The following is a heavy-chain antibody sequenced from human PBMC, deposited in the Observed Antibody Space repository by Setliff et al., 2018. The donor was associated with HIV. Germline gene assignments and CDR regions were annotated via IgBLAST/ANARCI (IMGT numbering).Heavy chain of an antibody. CDR2: MTPYSGNT. D-gene: IGHD1-1*01. V-gene: IGHV1-8*02. Sequence: ASVKVSCKTSGDTFTSYDINWVRQAAGHGLEWMGWMTPYSGNTGYAQKFQGRVSMTRNTSISTVYMELSSLRSEDTAVYYCARVGPESLPYTWDDEADTFDIWGQGTMVTVSS. CDR3: ARVGPESLPYTWDDEADTFDI. CDR1: GDTFTSYD. J-gene: IGHJ3*02.